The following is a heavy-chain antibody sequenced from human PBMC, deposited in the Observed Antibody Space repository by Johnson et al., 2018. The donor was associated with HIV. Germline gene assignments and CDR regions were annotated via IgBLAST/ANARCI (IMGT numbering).Heavy chain of an antibody. CDR1: GLTFSSYW. J-gene: IGHJ3*02. V-gene: IGHV3-7*01. D-gene: IGHD4-23*01. CDR3: AIGQDGGNSVGAPEVFDI. CDR2: IKQDGSEK. Sequence: EVQLVESGGGLVQPGGSLRLSCAASGLTFSSYWMSWVRQAPGKGLELVANIKQDGSEKYYVDSVKGRFTISRDNAKKSLYMQMNSLRAEDTAVYYCAIGQDGGNSVGAPEVFDIWGQGTMVTVSS.